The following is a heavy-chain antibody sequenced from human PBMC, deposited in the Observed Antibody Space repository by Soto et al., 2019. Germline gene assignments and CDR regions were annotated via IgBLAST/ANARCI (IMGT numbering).Heavy chain of an antibody. Sequence: PGGSLRLSCAASGFNFNSYTINWVRQAPGKRLEWLSSISSSGYIFSTDSVRGRFTISRDNAKNSVYLQMDSLKTEDTGVYYCARHARVGESLPLNYYAVDVWGQGTTVTV. V-gene: IGHV3-21*03. D-gene: IGHD3-10*01. CDR2: ISSSGYI. CDR1: GFNFNSYT. CDR3: ARHARVGESLPLNYYAVDV. J-gene: IGHJ6*02.